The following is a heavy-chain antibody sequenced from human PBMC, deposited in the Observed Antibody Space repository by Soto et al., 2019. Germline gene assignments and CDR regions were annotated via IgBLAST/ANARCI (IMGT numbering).Heavy chain of an antibody. J-gene: IGHJ4*02. V-gene: IGHV4-59*08. Sequence: PSETLSLTCTVSGGSIGTYYWSWIRQPPGKGLEWIGYIYYRGNTDYNPSIKSRVNIPLDTPKNQFSLKLSSVTAADTAVYYCARHPGYYDILTGYTTYYFDYWGQGILVTVSS. CDR2: IYYRGNT. CDR1: GGSIGTYY. CDR3: ARHPGYYDILTGYTTYYFDY. D-gene: IGHD3-9*01.